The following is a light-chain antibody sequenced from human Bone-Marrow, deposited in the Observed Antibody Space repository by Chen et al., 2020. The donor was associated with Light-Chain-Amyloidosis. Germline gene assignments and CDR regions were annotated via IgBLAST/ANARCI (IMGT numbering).Light chain of an antibody. CDR3: QSADSSGTYEVI. J-gene: IGLJ2*01. CDR1: DLPTKY. CDR2: RDT. V-gene: IGLV3-25*03. Sequence: SYYLPQPPSVSVAQGQTARITHTGDDLPTKYAYWYQQKPGQAPVLVIHRDTEKPSGISERFSGSSSGTTATLTISGVQAEDEADYHCQSADSSGTYEVIFGGGTKLTVL.